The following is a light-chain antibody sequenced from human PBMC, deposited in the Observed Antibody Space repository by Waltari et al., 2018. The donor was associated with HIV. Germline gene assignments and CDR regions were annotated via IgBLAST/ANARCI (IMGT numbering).Light chain of an antibody. V-gene: IGLV1-44*01. CDR1: SSNIGRNT. CDR2: TVN. CDR3: AAWDDSLNGLWV. Sequence: QSVLTQPPSVSGTPGQRVTITCSGASSNIGRNTVNWFQLLPGTAPKLLIYTVNQRPSGFPDRSPGSKSGTSASLAISGLQAEDEADDFCAAWDDSLNGLWVFGGGTKLTVL. J-gene: IGLJ3*02.